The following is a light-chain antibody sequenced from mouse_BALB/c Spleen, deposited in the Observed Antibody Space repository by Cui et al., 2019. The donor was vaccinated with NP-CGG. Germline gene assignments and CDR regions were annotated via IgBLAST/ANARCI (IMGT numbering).Light chain of an antibody. J-gene: IGLJ1*01. V-gene: IGLV1*01. CDR1: TGAVTTSNY. Sequence: QAVVTQESALTTSPGETVTLTCRSSTGAVTTSNYADWVQEKPDHVFTSLIGGTNNRAPGVPASFSGSLIGDKAALTITGAQTEDEAIYFCALWYSNHWVFGGGTKLTVL. CDR2: GTN. CDR3: ALWYSNHWV.